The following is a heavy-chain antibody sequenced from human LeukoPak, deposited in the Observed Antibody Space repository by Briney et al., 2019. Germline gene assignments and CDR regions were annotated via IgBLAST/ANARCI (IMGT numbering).Heavy chain of an antibody. V-gene: IGHV3-23*01. D-gene: IGHD6-13*01. J-gene: IGHJ6*02. Sequence: GGCLRLSRAASGFTLRRYAMRWVRQAPGKGLEWVSAISGSGCSTYYADSVKGRFTISRENSKNTLYLEMNSLRGEDTAVYYCAKQEEAGSSSWNGVSVPKFYSSYGMDVWGQGTPLTVSS. CDR3: AKQEEAGSSSWNGVSVPKFYSSYGMDV. CDR1: GFTLRRYA. CDR2: ISGSGCST.